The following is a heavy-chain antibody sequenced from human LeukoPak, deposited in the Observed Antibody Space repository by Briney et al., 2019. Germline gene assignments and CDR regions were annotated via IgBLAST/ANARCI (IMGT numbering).Heavy chain of an antibody. CDR3: ARDLMELETYYYYGMDV. J-gene: IGHJ6*02. CDR1: GFTFSSYG. Sequence: GGSLRLSCAASGFTFSSYGMHWVRQAPGKGLEWVAVIWYDGSNKYYADSVKGRFTISRDNSKNTLYLLMNSLRAEETAVYYCARDLMELETYYYYGMDVWGQGTTVTVSS. CDR2: IWYDGSNK. V-gene: IGHV3-33*01. D-gene: IGHD1-26*01.